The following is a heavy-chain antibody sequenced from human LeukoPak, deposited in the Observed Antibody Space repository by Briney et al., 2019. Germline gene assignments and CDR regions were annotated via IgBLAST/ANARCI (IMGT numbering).Heavy chain of an antibody. D-gene: IGHD3-9*01. J-gene: IGHJ3*02. CDR2: ISYDGSNK. V-gene: IGHV3-30-3*01. Sequence: PGGSLRLSCAASGFTFSSYAMHWVRQAPGKGLEWVAVISYDGSNKYYADSVKGRFTISRDNSKNTLYLQMNSLRAEDTAVYYCARGRVLRYFDWLPSSDAFDIWGQGTMVTVSS. CDR3: ARGRVLRYFDWLPSSDAFDI. CDR1: GFTFSSYA.